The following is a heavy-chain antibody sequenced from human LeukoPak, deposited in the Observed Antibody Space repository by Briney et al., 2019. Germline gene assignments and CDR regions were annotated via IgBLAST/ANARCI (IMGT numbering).Heavy chain of an antibody. Sequence: GASVEVSCKASGYTFTSYGISWVRQAPGQGLEWMGWISAYNGNTNYAQKLQGRVTMTTDTSTSTAYMELRSLRSDDTAAYYCARVPEGLGVLLMNFDYWGQGTLVTVSS. CDR2: ISAYNGNT. J-gene: IGHJ4*02. V-gene: IGHV1-18*01. CDR1: GYTFTSYG. D-gene: IGHD3-16*01. CDR3: ARVPEGLGVLLMNFDY.